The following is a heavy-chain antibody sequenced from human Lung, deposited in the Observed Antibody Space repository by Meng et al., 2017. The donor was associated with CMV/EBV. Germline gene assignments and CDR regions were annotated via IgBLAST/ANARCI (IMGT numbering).Heavy chain of an antibody. CDR1: GLTFSSYW. D-gene: IGHD4-17*01. Sequence: GESLKISCAASGLTFSSYWMSWVRQAPGKGLEWVVNIKQDGSEQSYVDSVKVRFTISRDNAKNSLYLQMNSLRAEDTAVYYCARGLTTVTTHWFDPWGQGNXVTGSS. V-gene: IGHV3-7*01. J-gene: IGHJ5*02. CDR3: ARGLTTVTTHWFDP. CDR2: IKQDGSEQ.